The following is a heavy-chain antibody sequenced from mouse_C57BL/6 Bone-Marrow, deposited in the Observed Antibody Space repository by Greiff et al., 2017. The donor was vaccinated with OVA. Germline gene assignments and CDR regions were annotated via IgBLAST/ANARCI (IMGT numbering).Heavy chain of an antibody. CDR2: IHPNSGST. Sequence: QVQLQQPGAELVKPGASVKLSCKASGYTFTSYWMHWVKQRPGQGLEWIGMIHPNSGSTNYNEKFKSKATLTVDKSSSTAYMQLSSLTSEDSAVYYCARVDSSYVRCYAMDYWGQGTSVTVSS. CDR1: GYTFTSYW. J-gene: IGHJ4*01. D-gene: IGHD1-1*01. CDR3: ARVDSSYVRCYAMDY. V-gene: IGHV1-64*01.